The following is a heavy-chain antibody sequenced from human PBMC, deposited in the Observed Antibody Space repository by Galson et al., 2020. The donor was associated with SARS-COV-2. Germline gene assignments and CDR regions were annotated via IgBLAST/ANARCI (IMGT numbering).Heavy chain of an antibody. CDR3: AKDNWGSGWSYFVS. J-gene: IGHJ4*02. V-gene: IGHV3-30*02. CDR2: SRTDGTDG. CDR1: GFSISRFV. D-gene: IGHD6-25*01. Sequence: GGSLRLSCAASGFSISRFVMHWVRQAPGKGLERVALSRTDGTDGVYADSVRGRFTVTRDNFENTLYLQMNSLRSDDTAMDYCAKDNWGSGWSYFVSWGEGPVVTVSS.